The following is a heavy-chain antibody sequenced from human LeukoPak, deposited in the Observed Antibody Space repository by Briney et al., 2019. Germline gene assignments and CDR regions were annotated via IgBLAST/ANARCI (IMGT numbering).Heavy chain of an antibody. Sequence: SETLSLTCAVYGGSFSGYYWSWIRQPPGKGLEWIGEINHSGSTNYNPSLKSRVTISVDTSKNQFSLKLSSVTAADTAVHYCARARDRYYYYGMDVWGKGTTVTVSS. J-gene: IGHJ6*04. CDR1: GGSFSGYY. CDR2: INHSGST. CDR3: ARARDRYYYYGMDV. V-gene: IGHV4-34*01.